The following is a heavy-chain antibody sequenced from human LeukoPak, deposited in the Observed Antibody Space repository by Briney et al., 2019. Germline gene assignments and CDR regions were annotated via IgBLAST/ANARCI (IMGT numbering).Heavy chain of an antibody. CDR1: GGSFSGYY. J-gene: IGHJ5*02. V-gene: IGHV4-34*01. CDR3: ARESRPGTAMVTPFWGWLHP. D-gene: IGHD5-18*01. Sequence: SETLSLTCAVYGGSFSGYYWSWIRQPPGKGLEWIGEINHSGSTNYNPSLKSRVTISVDTSKNQFSLKLSSVTAADTAVYYCARESRPGTAMVTPFWGWLHPWGQGTLVTVSS. CDR2: INHSGST.